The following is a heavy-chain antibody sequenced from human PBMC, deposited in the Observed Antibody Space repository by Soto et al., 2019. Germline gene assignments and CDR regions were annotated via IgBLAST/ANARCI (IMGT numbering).Heavy chain of an antibody. D-gene: IGHD3-22*01. V-gene: IGHV1-69*13. CDR1: GGTFSSYA. CDR2: IIPIFGTA. CDR3: ARRISTYYYDSSGYSGGWFDP. Sequence: ASVKVSCKASGGTFSSYAISWVRQAPGQGLEWMGGIIPIFGTANYAQKFQGRVTITADESTSTAYMELSSLRSEDTAVYYCARRISTYYYDSSGYSGGWFDPWGQGTLVTVSS. J-gene: IGHJ5*02.